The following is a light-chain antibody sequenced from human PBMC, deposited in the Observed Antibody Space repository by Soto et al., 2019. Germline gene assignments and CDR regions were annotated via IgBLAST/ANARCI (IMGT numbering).Light chain of an antibody. Sequence: QSALTQPASVSASPGQSITITCTGSNTDVGHDDFVSWYQQHPGNAPRLMIYDVSRRPSGVSDRFSGSKSGNTASLTISGLPAEEEADYYCCSDTSSTTGVFGGGTKLTVL. CDR3: CSDTSSTTGV. V-gene: IGLV2-14*03. CDR2: DVS. J-gene: IGLJ3*02. CDR1: NTDVGHDDF.